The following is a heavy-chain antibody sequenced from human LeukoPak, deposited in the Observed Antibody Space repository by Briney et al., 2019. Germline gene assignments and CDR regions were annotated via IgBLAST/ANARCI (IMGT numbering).Heavy chain of an antibody. CDR2: ISSSSGTI. V-gene: IGHV3-11*04. CDR1: GGSFSGYY. D-gene: IGHD3-22*01. CDR3: ARDYDSSGYQSDYFDY. J-gene: IGHJ4*02. Sequence: LSLTCAVYGGSFSGYYWSWIRQPPGKGLEWVSYISSSSGTIYYADSVKGRFTISRDNAKDSLFLQMNSLRDEDTAVYYCARDYDSSGYQSDYFDYWGQGTLVTVSS.